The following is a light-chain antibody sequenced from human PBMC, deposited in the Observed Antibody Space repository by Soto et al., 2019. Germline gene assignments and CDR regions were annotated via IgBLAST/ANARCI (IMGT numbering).Light chain of an antibody. J-gene: IGKJ2*01. CDR1: QSISRS. CDR2: DAS. V-gene: IGKV1-5*01. Sequence: DIQMTQSPSTLSASVGDRVTITCRASQSISRSLAWYQQKPGKAPNLLIYDASSLESGVPSRFSGSGFGTEFTPTISSLQPDDFATYYCQQYNTYSTFGQGTKVDIK. CDR3: QQYNTYST.